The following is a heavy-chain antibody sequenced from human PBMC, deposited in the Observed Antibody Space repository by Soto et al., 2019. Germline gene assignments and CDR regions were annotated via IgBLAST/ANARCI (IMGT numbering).Heavy chain of an antibody. V-gene: IGHV3-7*01. Sequence: GGSLRLCCAASGFTFNNYWVSWVRQAPGKGLEWVAYIKQDGSEKYYVDSVKGRFTISSDNAQNSLYLQMNSLRAEDTAVYYCARKKYYGDYLDYWGQGTLVTVSS. J-gene: IGHJ4*02. D-gene: IGHD4-17*01. CDR3: ARKKYYGDYLDY. CDR2: IKQDGSEK. CDR1: GFTFNNYW.